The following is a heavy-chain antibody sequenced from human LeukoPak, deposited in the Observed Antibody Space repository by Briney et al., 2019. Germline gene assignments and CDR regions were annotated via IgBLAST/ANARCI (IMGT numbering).Heavy chain of an antibody. CDR2: ISYDGSNK. CDR1: GFTFSSYG. Sequence: GGSLRLSCAASGFTFSSYGMHWVRQAPGKGLEWVAVISYDGSNKYYADSVKGRFTISRDISKNTLYLQMNSLRAEDRAVYYCPKPKKGDKEDSSGYYYNKRWVALDIGAKGTMV. D-gene: IGHD3-22*01. J-gene: IGHJ3*02. V-gene: IGHV3-30*18. CDR3: PKPKKGDKEDSSGYYYNKRWVALDI.